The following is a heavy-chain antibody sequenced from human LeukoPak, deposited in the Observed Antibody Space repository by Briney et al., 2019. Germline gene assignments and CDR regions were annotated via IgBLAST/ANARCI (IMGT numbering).Heavy chain of an antibody. CDR2: IDYSGST. J-gene: IGHJ5*02. V-gene: IGHV4-59*08. CDR3: ARRPRAEPDTSPDNWFDP. Sequence: TSETLSLTCTVSGAFISSYYWSWIRQPPGKGLEWIGYIDYSGSTNYNPSLKSRVSISVDTSKNQFSLKLRSVTAADTAVYYCARRPRAEPDTSPDNWFDPWGQGTLVTVSS. D-gene: IGHD1-14*01. CDR1: GAFISSYY.